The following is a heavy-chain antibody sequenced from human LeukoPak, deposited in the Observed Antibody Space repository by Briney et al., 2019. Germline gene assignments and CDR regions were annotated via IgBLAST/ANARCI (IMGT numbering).Heavy chain of an antibody. CDR1: GYTFTSYA. D-gene: IGHD4-17*01. V-gene: IGHV7-4-1*02. J-gene: IGHJ6*02. CDR2: INTNTGNP. Sequence: ASVKVSCKASGYTFTSYAVNWVRQAPGQGLEWMGWINTNTGNPTYAQGFTGRFVFSLDTSVSTAYLQISSLKAEDTAVYYCARVSRPSTVTTAWPPYYYYYGMDVWGQGTTVTVSS. CDR3: ARVSRPSTVTTAWPPYYYYYGMDV.